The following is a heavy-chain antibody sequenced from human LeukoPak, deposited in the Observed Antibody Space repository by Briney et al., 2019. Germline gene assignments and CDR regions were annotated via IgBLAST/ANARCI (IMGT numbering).Heavy chain of an antibody. J-gene: IGHJ3*02. Sequence: PGGSLRLSCAVSGFTVSSNYMSWVRQAPGKELEWVSVIYSGGSTHYADSVKGRFTISRDNSKNTVFLQMNSLRAEDTAVYYCARDPYDGGGYGAFDIWGRGTMVTVSS. D-gene: IGHD3-22*01. CDR1: GFTVSSNY. CDR2: IYSGGST. V-gene: IGHV3-53*01. CDR3: ARDPYDGGGYGAFDI.